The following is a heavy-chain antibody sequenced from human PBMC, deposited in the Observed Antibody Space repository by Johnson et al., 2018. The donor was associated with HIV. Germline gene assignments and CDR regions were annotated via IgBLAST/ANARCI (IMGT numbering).Heavy chain of an antibody. Sequence: QVQLMESGGGVVQPGRSLRLSCAASGFALSHYAMHWVRQAPGKGLEWLAIISYDGSNKYYAGSVKGQFTISRDNSKNTLYLQMNGLRPVDTAVYYCARDRDWGGAFDIWGQGTMVTVSS. V-gene: IGHV3-30*04. J-gene: IGHJ3*02. CDR1: GFALSHYA. CDR3: ARDRDWGGAFDI. D-gene: IGHD3/OR15-3a*01. CDR2: ISYDGSNK.